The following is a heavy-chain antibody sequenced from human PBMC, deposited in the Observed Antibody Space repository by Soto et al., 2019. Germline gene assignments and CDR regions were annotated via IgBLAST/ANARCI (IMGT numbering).Heavy chain of an antibody. J-gene: IGHJ6*02. Sequence: GGSLRLSCAASGFTFNSYDMHWVRQVTGKGLEWVSAIGTAGAPYYPGSVKGRFTISRENAKNSLYLQMNSLRDGDTAVYYCARGSTYSGLDVWGQGTTVIVSS. CDR3: ARGSTYSGLDV. CDR1: GFTFNSYD. CDR2: IGTAGAP. V-gene: IGHV3-13*05.